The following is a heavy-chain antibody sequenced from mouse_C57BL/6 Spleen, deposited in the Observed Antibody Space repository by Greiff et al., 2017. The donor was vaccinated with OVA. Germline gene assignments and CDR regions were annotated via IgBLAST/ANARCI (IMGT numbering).Heavy chain of an antibody. J-gene: IGHJ2*01. V-gene: IGHV14-4*01. D-gene: IGHD1-1*01. Sequence: EVQLQQSGAELVRPGASVKLSCTASGFNIKDDYMHWVKQRPEQGLEWIGWIDPENGDTEYASKFQGKATITADTSSNTAYLQLSSLTSEDTAVDYCTTGYYYGSSSDYWGQGTTLTVSS. CDR1: GFNIKDDY. CDR3: TTGYYYGSSSDY. CDR2: IDPENGDT.